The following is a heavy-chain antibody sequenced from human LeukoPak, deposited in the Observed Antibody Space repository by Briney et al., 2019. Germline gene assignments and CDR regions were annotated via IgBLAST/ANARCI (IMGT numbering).Heavy chain of an antibody. CDR3: ARDRRHTMIVVGREGWYFDL. D-gene: IGHD3-22*01. J-gene: IGHJ2*01. CDR2: ISSSRSYI. Sequence: GGSLRLSCAASGFSFSTYSMNWVRQAPGKGLEWVSSISSSRSYIYYADSVKGRFTISRDNAKNSLYLQMNSLRAEDTAVYYCARDRRHTMIVVGREGWYFDLWGRGTLVTVSS. CDR1: GFSFSTYS. V-gene: IGHV3-21*01.